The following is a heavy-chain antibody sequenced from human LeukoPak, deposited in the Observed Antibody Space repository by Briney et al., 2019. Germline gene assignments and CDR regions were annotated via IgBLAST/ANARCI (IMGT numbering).Heavy chain of an antibody. D-gene: IGHD5-24*01. CDR1: GFTFSNYG. V-gene: IGHV3-23*01. Sequence: GGSLRLSCAASGFTFSNYGMSWVRQAPEKGLEWVSTTTVNGGSTNYADSVKGRFTISRDNAKNSLYLQMNSLRAEDTAVYYCATVQDDYSSDFDYWGQGTLVTVSS. J-gene: IGHJ4*02. CDR3: ATVQDDYSSDFDY. CDR2: TTVNGGST.